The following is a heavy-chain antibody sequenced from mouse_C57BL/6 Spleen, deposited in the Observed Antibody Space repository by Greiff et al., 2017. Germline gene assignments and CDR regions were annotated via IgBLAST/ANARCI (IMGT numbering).Heavy chain of an antibody. CDR3: ARTDPLAMDY. J-gene: IGHJ4*01. CDR1: GFTFSDYG. Sequence: EVNVVESGGGLVKPGGSLKLSCAASGFTFSDYGMHWVRQAPEKGLEWVAYISSGSSTIYYADTVKGRFTISRDNAKNTLFLQMTSLRSEDTAMYYCARTDPLAMDYWGQGTSVTVSS. D-gene: IGHD6-1*01. CDR2: ISSGSSTI. V-gene: IGHV5-17*01.